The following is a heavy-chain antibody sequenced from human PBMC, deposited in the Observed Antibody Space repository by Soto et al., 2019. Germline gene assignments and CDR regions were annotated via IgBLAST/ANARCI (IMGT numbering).Heavy chain of an antibody. CDR3: ARDPAAAGSYFDY. D-gene: IGHD6-13*01. V-gene: IGHV4-4*02. CDR2: IYHSGST. Sequence: PSETLSLTCAVSGGSISSSNWWSWVRQPPGKGLEWIGEIYHSGSTNYNPSLKSRVTISVDKPKNQFSLKLSSVTAADTAVYYCARDPAAAGSYFDYWGQGTLVTVSS. CDR1: GGSISSSNW. J-gene: IGHJ4*02.